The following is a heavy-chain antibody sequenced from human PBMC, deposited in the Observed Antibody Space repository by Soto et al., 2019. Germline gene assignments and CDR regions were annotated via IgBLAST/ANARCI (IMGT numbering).Heavy chain of an antibody. CDR1: GFSLATGRLG. V-gene: IGHV2-26*03. D-gene: IGHD2-21*02. CDR3: ARLVADSSFYYYGLDV. J-gene: IGHJ6*02. CDR2: IFSNNER. Sequence: QVTLKESGAELLRATETLTLTCSISGFSLATGRLGVSWIRQPPGKALEWLAHIFSNNERSYSVSLQDRLSISADIPKGDVVFTMTNVGPVDTATYYCARLVADSSFYYYGLDVWGPGASVTVS.